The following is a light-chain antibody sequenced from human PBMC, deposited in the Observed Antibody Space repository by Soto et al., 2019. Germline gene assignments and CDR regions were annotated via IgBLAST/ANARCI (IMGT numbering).Light chain of an antibody. CDR3: TSYTSRNTYV. CDR2: SVS. J-gene: IGLJ1*01. V-gene: IGLV2-14*03. Sequence: QSVLTQPASVSGSPGQSITISCTGTSSDVGGYNYVSWYQQHPGKAPKLMIYSVSSRPSGVSNRFSGSKSGNTASLTISGLQAEDEADYYCTSYTSRNTYVFGTGTKVTVL. CDR1: SSDVGGYNY.